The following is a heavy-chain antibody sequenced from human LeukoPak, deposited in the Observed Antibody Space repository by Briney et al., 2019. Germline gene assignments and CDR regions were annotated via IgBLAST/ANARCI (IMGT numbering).Heavy chain of an antibody. CDR2: VSAYADNT. D-gene: IGHD2-15*01. CDR3: ARDCIGCHGFDF. Sequence: ASVKVSCKTSGYNFFNYGVTWVRQAPGQGLEWMGWVSAYADNTNYVQKFQGRVSMTTDTSTNTAYMELRNLRPDDTAVYYCARDCIGCHGFDFWGQGTLVTVS. CDR1: GYNFFNYG. J-gene: IGHJ4*02. V-gene: IGHV1-18*01.